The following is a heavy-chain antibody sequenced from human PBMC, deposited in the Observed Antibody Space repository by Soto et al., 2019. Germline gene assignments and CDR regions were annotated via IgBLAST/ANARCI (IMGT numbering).Heavy chain of an antibody. CDR3: ASGTGYSSGWYLYYYYGMDV. D-gene: IGHD6-19*01. J-gene: IGHJ6*02. CDR1: GGSFSGYY. V-gene: IGHV4-34*01. CDR2: INHSGST. Sequence: SETLSLTCAVYGGSFSGYYWSWIRQPPGKGLEWIGEINHSGSTNYNPSLKGRVTISVDTSKNQFSLKLSSVTAADTAVYYCASGTGYSSGWYLYYYYGMDVWGQGTTVTVSS.